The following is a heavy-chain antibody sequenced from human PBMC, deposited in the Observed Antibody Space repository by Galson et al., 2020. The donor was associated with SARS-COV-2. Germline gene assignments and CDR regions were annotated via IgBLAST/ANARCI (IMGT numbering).Heavy chain of an antibody. CDR3: AKDQAVATNSYHYGMDV. CDR2: ISWNSGSI. D-gene: IGHD6-19*01. CDR1: GFTFDDYA. V-gene: IGHV3-9*01. J-gene: IGHJ6*02. Sequence: GGSLRLSCAASGFTFDDYAMHWVRQAPGKGLEWVSGISWNSGSIGYADSVKGRFTISRDNAKNSLYLQMNSLGAEDTALYYCAKDQAVATNSYHYGMDVWGQGTPVTVSS.